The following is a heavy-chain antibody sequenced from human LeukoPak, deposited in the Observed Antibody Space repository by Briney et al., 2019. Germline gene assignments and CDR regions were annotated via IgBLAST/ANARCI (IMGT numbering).Heavy chain of an antibody. CDR1: GFTFSGYS. V-gene: IGHV3-21*01. Sequence: GGSLRLSCAASGFTFSGYSMNWVRQAPGKGLEWVSSISSSSGYIYYADSVKGRFTISRDNAKNSLYLQMNSLRAEDTAVYYCARDPAGGTYDLWGQGTMVTVSS. CDR2: ISSSSGYI. J-gene: IGHJ3*01. CDR3: ARDPAGGTYDL.